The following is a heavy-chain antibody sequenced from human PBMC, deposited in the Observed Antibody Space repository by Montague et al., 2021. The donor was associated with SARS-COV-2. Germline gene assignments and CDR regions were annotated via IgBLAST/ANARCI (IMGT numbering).Heavy chain of an antibody. CDR1: GFSLSTRGMR. D-gene: IGHD3-22*01. CDR3: ALYYYASHAYYMKDY. Sequence: PALVKPTQTLTLTCTFSGFSLSTRGMRASWIRQPPGKALEWLARMDWDDEKFYSTSLKTRLSISKDTSKNQVVLTMTNMDRVDTATYYCALYYYASHAYYMKDYWGQGTLVTVSS. V-gene: IGHV2-70*04. CDR2: MDWDDEK. J-gene: IGHJ4*02.